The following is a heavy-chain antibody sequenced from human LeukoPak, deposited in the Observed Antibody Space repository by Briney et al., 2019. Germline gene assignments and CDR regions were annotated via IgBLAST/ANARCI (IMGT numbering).Heavy chain of an antibody. Sequence: PGGSLRLSCAASGFTFSSCSMNWVRQAPGKGLEWVSSISSSSSYIYYADSVKGRFTISRDNAKNSLYLQMNSLRAEDAAVYYCAREREGHFDYWGQGTLVTVSS. CDR3: AREREGHFDY. V-gene: IGHV3-21*01. CDR1: GFTFSSCS. D-gene: IGHD1-26*01. J-gene: IGHJ4*02. CDR2: ISSSSSYI.